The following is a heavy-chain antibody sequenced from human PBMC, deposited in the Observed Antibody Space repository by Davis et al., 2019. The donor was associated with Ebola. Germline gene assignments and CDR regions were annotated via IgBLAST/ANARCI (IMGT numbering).Heavy chain of an antibody. D-gene: IGHD3-10*01. CDR1: GHSFATSW. V-gene: IGHV5-51*01. J-gene: IGHJ2*01. Sequence: GESLKISCKGSGHSFATSWIGWVRQMPGKGLEWMGIIYVDDSDTRYSPSFQGQVTISADKSISTTYLQGSSLRASDTAMYYCYTQGRAGFDIWGRGTLVSVSS. CDR2: IYVDDSDT. CDR3: YTQGRAGFDI.